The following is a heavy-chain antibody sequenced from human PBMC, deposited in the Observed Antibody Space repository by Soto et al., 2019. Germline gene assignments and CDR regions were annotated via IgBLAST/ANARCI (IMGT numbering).Heavy chain of an antibody. CDR1: GDSMRAYY. D-gene: IGHD6-19*01. CDR3: VRGSLYNFDSSGTELWFDP. Sequence: SETLSLTCPVSGDSMRAYYWSWIRQPPGKGLEWIGYIQYSGSTNYNPSLKSRVTISVDTSKNQFSLKLSSVTAADTAVYYCVRGSLYNFDSSGTELWFDPWGQGALVTVSS. V-gene: IGHV4-59*01. CDR2: IQYSGST. J-gene: IGHJ5*02.